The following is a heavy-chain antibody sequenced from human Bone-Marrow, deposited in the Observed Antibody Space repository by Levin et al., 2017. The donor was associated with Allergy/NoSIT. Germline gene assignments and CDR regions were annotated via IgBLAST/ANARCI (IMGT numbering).Heavy chain of an antibody. CDR1: GFTFSNYY. J-gene: IGHJ4*02. CDR3: ATLPNYYFDY. CDR2: ISGDGSII. D-gene: IGHD1-1*01. Sequence: GGSLRLSCAASGFTFSNYYMSWIRQAPGRGLEWVSYISGDGSIIFYADSVKGRFTISRDNAKTSLYLQMNSLRAEDTAVYYCATLPNYYFDYWGQGTLVTVSS. V-gene: IGHV3-11*01.